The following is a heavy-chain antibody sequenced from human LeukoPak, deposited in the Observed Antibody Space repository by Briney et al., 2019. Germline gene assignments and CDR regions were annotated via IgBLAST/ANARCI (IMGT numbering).Heavy chain of an antibody. CDR2: ITGSGDST. Sequence: GGSLRLSCAASGFIFRNYAMSWVRQAPGKGLEWVSAITGSGDSTYYADSVKGRFTISRDSSKNTLYVEMDTLRAEDTAVYYCAKWGDYDILAGYYVSDLWGQGTLVTVSS. J-gene: IGHJ5*02. D-gene: IGHD3-9*01. CDR3: AKWGDYDILAGYYVSDL. V-gene: IGHV3-23*01. CDR1: GFIFRNYA.